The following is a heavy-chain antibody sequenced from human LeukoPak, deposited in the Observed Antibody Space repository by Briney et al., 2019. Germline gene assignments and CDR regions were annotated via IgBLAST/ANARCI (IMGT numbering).Heavy chain of an antibody. CDR2: VYYSGST. CDR3: ARIHRYCSGGACYVLDN. J-gene: IGHJ4*02. V-gene: IGHV4-59*02. Sequence: PSETLSLTCVISGGSVSGYYWGWIRQPPGRGLEWVGYVYYSGSTNYNPSFKSRVTISVDTSRNQFSLQLSSVTAADTAVYYCARIHRYCSGGACYVLDNWGQGTLVAVSS. D-gene: IGHD2-15*01. CDR1: GGSVSGYY.